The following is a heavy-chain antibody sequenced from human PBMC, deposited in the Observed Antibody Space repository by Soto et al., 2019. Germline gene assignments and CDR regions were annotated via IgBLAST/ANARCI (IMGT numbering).Heavy chain of an antibody. CDR1: GFTFSSYG. D-gene: IGHD6-19*01. Sequence: GGSLRLSCAASGFTFSSYGMHWVRQAPGKGLEWVAVISYDGSNKYYADSVKGRFTISRDNSKNTLYLQMNSLRAEDTAVYYCAKESGKWLVPSGPPYFDYWGQGTLVTVSS. V-gene: IGHV3-30*18. CDR2: ISYDGSNK. CDR3: AKESGKWLVPSGPPYFDY. J-gene: IGHJ4*02.